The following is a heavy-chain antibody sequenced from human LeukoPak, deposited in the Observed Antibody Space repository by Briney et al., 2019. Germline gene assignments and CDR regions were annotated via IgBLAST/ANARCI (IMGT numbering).Heavy chain of an antibody. D-gene: IGHD6-6*01. CDR2: INHSGST. CDR1: GGSISGYY. J-gene: IGHJ6*03. V-gene: IGHV4-34*01. Sequence: SETLSLTCTVSGGSISGYYWSWIRQPPGKGLEWIGEINHSGSTNYNPSLKSRVTISVDTSKNQFSLKLSSVTAADTAVYYCARLAARPYYYYYMDVWGKGTTVTVSS. CDR3: ARLAARPYYYYYMDV.